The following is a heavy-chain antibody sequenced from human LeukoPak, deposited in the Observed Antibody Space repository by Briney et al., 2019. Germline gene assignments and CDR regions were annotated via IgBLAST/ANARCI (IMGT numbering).Heavy chain of an antibody. Sequence: PSETLSLTCGVSGGSFSFYYWSWIRQPPGKGLEWIGEISQSGSTNYNPSLKSRVNISLDTSENQFSLKLSSVTAADTAVYYCARGGSGYDAFDIWGQGTMVTVSS. D-gene: IGHD5-12*01. CDR2: ISQSGST. J-gene: IGHJ3*02. CDR3: ARGGSGYDAFDI. V-gene: IGHV4-34*01. CDR1: GGSFSFYY.